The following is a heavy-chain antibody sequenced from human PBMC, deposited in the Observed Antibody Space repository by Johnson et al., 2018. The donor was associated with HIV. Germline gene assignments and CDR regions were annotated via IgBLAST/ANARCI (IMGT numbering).Heavy chain of an antibody. CDR3: ARDHLRRSHAFDI. CDR1: GFTFSSYG. D-gene: IGHD2-15*01. CDR2: IRYDGNSK. Sequence: QVQLVESGGGLVQPGGSLRLSCAASGFTFSSYGMDWVRQAPGKGLEWVAFIRYDGNSKYYIDSVKGRFTVSRDNSKNTLYLQMKSLRAEDTAVYYCARDHLRRSHAFDIWGQGTMVTVSS. V-gene: IGHV3-30*02. J-gene: IGHJ3*02.